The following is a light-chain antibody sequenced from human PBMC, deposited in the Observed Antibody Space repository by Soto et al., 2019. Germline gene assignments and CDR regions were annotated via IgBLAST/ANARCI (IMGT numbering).Light chain of an antibody. Sequence: VLTQSPATLSLSPGERATLSGMALQSSHTSLAWYQQKPGQPPRLVVYDSTLRANGVPDRFGGSRSGTDFTLTINNLEPEDFAVYYCQQRNVWPTITFGQGTRLES. CDR1: QSSHTS. V-gene: IGKV3-11*01. J-gene: IGKJ5*01. CDR3: QQRNVWPTIT. CDR2: DST.